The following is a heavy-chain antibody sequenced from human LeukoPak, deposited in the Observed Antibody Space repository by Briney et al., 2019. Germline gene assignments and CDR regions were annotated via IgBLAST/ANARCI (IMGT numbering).Heavy chain of an antibody. J-gene: IGHJ4*02. CDR2: ISSSSSYI. CDR1: GFTFSSYS. Sequence: PGGSLRLSCAASGFTFSSYSMNWVRQAPGKGLEWVSSISSSSSYIYYADSVKGRFTISRDNAKNSLYLQMNSLRAEDTAVYYCAKQVGYCSDGNCYFDYSGQGALVTVSS. V-gene: IGHV3-21*01. CDR3: AKQVGYCSDGNCYFDY. D-gene: IGHD2-15*01.